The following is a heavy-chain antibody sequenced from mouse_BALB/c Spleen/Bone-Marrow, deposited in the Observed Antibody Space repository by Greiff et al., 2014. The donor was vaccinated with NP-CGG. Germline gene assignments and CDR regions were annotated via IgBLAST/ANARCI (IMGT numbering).Heavy chain of an antibody. CDR2: IDPANGNT. J-gene: IGHJ3*01. D-gene: IGHD1-1*01. V-gene: IGHV14-3*02. Sequence: VQLQQPGAELVKPGASVKLSCTASGFNIKDTYMHWVKQRPEQGLEWIGRIDPANGNTKYDPKFQGKATITADTSSNTAYLQLSSLTSEDTAVYYCASYYYGSSGFAYWGQGTLVTFSA. CDR1: GFNIKDTY. CDR3: ASYYYGSSGFAY.